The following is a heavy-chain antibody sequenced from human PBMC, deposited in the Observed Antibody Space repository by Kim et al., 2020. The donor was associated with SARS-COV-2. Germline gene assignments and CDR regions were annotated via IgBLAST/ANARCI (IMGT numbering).Heavy chain of an antibody. J-gene: IGHJ3*02. D-gene: IGHD1-26*01. Sequence: GGSLRLSCAASGFTFSSYGMHWVRQAPGKGLEWVAVISYDGSNKYYADSVKGRFTISRDNSKNTLYLQMNSLRAEDTAVYYCAKTYSGSYLGAFDIRGQGTMVTVSS. CDR3: AKTYSGSYLGAFDI. CDR2: ISYDGSNK. V-gene: IGHV3-30*18. CDR1: GFTFSSYG.